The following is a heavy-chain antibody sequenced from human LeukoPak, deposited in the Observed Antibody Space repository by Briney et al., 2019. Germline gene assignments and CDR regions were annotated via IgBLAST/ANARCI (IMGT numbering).Heavy chain of an antibody. CDR3: ARGGRGVVPAALDY. CDR2: IWYDGSNK. V-gene: IGHV3-33*01. D-gene: IGHD2-2*01. J-gene: IGHJ4*02. Sequence: GRSLRLSCAASGFTFSSYGMHWVRQAPGKGLEWVAVIWYDGSNKYYADPVKGRFTISRDNSKNTLYLQMNSLRAEDTAVYYCARGGRGVVPAALDYWGQGTLVTVSS. CDR1: GFTFSSYG.